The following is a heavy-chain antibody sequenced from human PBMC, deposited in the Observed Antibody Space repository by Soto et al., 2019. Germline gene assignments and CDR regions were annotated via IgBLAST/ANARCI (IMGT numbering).Heavy chain of an antibody. J-gene: IGHJ4*02. D-gene: IGHD3-9*01. Sequence: PGGSLRLSCAASGFTFSSYAMSWVRQAPGKGLEWASAISGSGGSTYYADSVKGRFTISRDNSKNTLYLQMNSLRAEDTAVYYCAKDPSLDILTESRDDYWGQGTLVTVSS. V-gene: IGHV3-23*01. CDR3: AKDPSLDILTESRDDY. CDR1: GFTFSSYA. CDR2: ISGSGGST.